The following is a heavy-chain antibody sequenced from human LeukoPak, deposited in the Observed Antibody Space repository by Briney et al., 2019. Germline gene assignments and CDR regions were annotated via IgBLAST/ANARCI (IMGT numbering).Heavy chain of an antibody. D-gene: IGHD7-27*01. CDR1: EYTLTELS. CDR3: ATENWGEGNYYYMDV. V-gene: IGHV1-24*01. J-gene: IGHJ6*03. Sequence: ASVKVSCKVSEYTLTELSMHWVRQAPGKGLEWMGGFDPEDGETIYAQKFQGRVTMTEDTSTDTAYMELSSLRSEDTAVYYCATENWGEGNYYYMDVWGKGTTVTVSS. CDR2: FDPEDGET.